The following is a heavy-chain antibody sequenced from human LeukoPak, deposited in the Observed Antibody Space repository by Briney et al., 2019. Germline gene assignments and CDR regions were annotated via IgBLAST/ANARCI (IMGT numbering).Heavy chain of an antibody. CDR1: GFTFGDYA. CDR3: TREPFGGYVGYFDY. J-gene: IGHJ4*02. CDR2: IRSKAYGGTT. V-gene: IGHV3-49*04. D-gene: IGHD5-12*01. Sequence: PGGSLRLSCTASGFTFGDYAMSWVRQAPGKGLEWVGFIRSKAYGGTTEYAVSVKGRFTISRDDSKSIAYLQMNSLKTEDTAVYYCTREPFGGYVGYFDYWGQGTLVTVSS.